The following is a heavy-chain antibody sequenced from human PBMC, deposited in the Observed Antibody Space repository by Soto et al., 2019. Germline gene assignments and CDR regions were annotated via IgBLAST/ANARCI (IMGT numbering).Heavy chain of an antibody. CDR1: GSGFTFSNYA. V-gene: IGHV3-23*01. CDR2: ISGSGGST. CDR3: ARTQGNTQPRGYFDY. Sequence: GGSLRLSCVASGSGFTFSNYAMSWVRQAPGKGLEWVSTISGSGGSTYYADSVKGRFTISRDNSKNTLYLQMNSLRAEDTAVYYCARTQGNTQPRGYFDYWGQGTLVTVSS. J-gene: IGHJ4*02. D-gene: IGHD1-1*01.